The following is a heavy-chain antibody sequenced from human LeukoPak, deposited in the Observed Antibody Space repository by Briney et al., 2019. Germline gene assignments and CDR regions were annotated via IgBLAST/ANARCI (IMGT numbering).Heavy chain of an antibody. D-gene: IGHD6-13*01. V-gene: IGHV3-21*04. Sequence: GGSLRLSCAASGFTFSSYSMNWVRQAPGKGLEWVSSISSSSSYIYYADSVKGRFTISRDNAKNSLYLQMNSLRAEDTAVYYCANGGLSSSWYPYYYYGMDVWGQGTTVTVSS. CDR1: GFTFSSYS. CDR3: ANGGLSSSWYPYYYYGMDV. CDR2: ISSSSSYI. J-gene: IGHJ6*02.